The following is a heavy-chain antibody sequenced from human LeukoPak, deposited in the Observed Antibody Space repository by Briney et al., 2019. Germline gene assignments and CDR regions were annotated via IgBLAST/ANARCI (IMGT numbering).Heavy chain of an antibody. V-gene: IGHV3-66*02. Sequence: GGSLRLSCAASGFTVSSNYMSWVRQAPGKGLEWVSVTYSGGSTYYADSVKGRFTISRDNSKNTLYLQINSLRAEDTAVYYCARAAVAVDWFDPWGQGTLVTVSS. CDR2: TYSGGST. D-gene: IGHD6-19*01. CDR3: ARAAVAVDWFDP. J-gene: IGHJ5*02. CDR1: GFTVSSNY.